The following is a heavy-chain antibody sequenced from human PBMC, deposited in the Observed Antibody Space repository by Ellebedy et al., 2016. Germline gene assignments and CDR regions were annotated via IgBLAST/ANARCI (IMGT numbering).Heavy chain of an antibody. V-gene: IGHV4-4*02. CDR3: ARENYDSTSGYSDY. D-gene: IGHD3-22*01. J-gene: IGHJ4*02. CDR1: GDSITSNKW. Sequence: SETLSLXXTVSGDSITSNKWWSWVRQPPGKGLEWIGEIFHSGGTNYNPSLKSRVTISLDKSKNQFSLKLNSVTAADTALYYCARENYDSTSGYSDYWGQGTLVTVSS. CDR2: IFHSGGT.